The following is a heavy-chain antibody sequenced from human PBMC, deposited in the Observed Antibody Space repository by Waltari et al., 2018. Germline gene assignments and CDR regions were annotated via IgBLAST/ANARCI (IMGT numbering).Heavy chain of an antibody. Sequence: QVQLVQSGAEVKTPGASVKVSCKASGYTLTDYYMHWARQAPGQGLEWMGRINPNSGGTNYTQKFQGRVTMTRDTSISTAYMELSRLRSDDTAVYYCARGGPAIFGVLITKRFDYWGQGTLVTVSS. J-gene: IGHJ4*02. CDR3: ARGGPAIFGVLITKRFDY. CDR1: GYTLTDYY. V-gene: IGHV1-2*06. CDR2: INPNSGGT. D-gene: IGHD3-3*01.